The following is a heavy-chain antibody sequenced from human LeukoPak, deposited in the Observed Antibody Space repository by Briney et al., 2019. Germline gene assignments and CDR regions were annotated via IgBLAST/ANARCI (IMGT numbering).Heavy chain of an antibody. D-gene: IGHD3-22*01. Sequence: GGSLRLSCAASGFTFSSYSMNWVRQAPGKGLEWVSSISSSSSYIYYADSVKGRFTTSRDNSKNTLYLQMNSLRAEDTAVYYCARDMRYYYDSSGYYFSGCYFDYWGQGTLVTVSS. CDR3: ARDMRYYYDSSGYYFSGCYFDY. CDR2: ISSSSSYI. V-gene: IGHV3-21*01. J-gene: IGHJ4*02. CDR1: GFTFSSYS.